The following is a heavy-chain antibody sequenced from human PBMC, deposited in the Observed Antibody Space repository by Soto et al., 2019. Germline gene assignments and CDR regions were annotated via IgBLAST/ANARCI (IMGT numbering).Heavy chain of an antibody. CDR3: ARDSYEVLTGKKRYFEH. CDR2: ISWDGGRT. Sequence: GGSLRLACASSVVSFEDYTMQCVRHTPGKCPEWISLISWDGGRTLYSDSVKGRFIISRDNSKNSLYLQMNSLTTEDTALYFCARDSYEVLTGKKRYFEHWGQGTPVNVSS. D-gene: IGHD3-9*01. J-gene: IGHJ4*02. V-gene: IGHV3-43*01. CDR1: VVSFEDYT.